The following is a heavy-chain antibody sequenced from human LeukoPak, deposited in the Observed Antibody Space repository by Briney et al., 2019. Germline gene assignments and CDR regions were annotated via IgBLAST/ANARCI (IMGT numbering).Heavy chain of an antibody. CDR1: GGSISSYY. CDR2: ISGSGGST. CDR3: AKVRWYCSSTSCYIEYFQH. D-gene: IGHD2-2*02. J-gene: IGHJ1*01. V-gene: IGHV3-23*01. Sequence: ETLSLTCTVSGGSISSYYWSWVRQAPGKGLEWVSAISGSGGSTYYADSVKGRFTISRDNSKNTLYLQMNSLRAEDTAVYYCAKVRWYCSSTSCYIEYFQHWGQGTLVTVSS.